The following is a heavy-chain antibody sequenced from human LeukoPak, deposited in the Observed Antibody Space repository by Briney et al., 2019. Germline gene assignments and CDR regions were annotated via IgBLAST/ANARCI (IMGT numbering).Heavy chain of an antibody. CDR2: IIPIFGTA. Sequence: SVKVSCKASGGTFSSYAISWVRQAPGQGLEWMGGIIPIFGTANYAQKFQGRVTITADKSTSTAYMELSSLRSEDTAVYYRAREPLYCSGGSCYLGYFDYWGQGTLVTVSS. CDR1: GGTFSSYA. J-gene: IGHJ4*02. CDR3: AREPLYCSGGSCYLGYFDY. V-gene: IGHV1-69*06. D-gene: IGHD2-15*01.